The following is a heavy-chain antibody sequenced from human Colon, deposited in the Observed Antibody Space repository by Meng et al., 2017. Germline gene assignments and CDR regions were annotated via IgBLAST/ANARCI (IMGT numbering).Heavy chain of an antibody. CDR1: GYTFSNSY. D-gene: IGHD2/OR15-2a*01. Sequence: QVQLVQSGAEVKKPGASGKVSCKASGYTFSNSYIHWVRQAPGQGLEWVGIINPNGGATSYAQKFRGRVTMTRDSSTSTVYMELSSLRSEDTAVYFCARCQLANRGWFDSWGQGTLVTVSS. J-gene: IGHJ5*01. CDR3: ARCQLANRGWFDS. V-gene: IGHV1-46*01. CDR2: INPNGGAT.